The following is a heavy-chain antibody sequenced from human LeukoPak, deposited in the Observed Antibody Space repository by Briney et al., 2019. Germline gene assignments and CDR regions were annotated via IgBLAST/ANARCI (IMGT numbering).Heavy chain of an antibody. Sequence: GASVKVSCKASGYTLTGYYMHWVRQAPGQGLEWMGWINPNSGGTNYAQKFQGWVTMTRDTSISTAYMELSRLRSDDTAVYYCARVGAAGKNWFDPWGQGTLVTVSS. D-gene: IGHD6-13*01. V-gene: IGHV1-2*04. CDR2: INPNSGGT. CDR1: GYTLTGYY. CDR3: ARVGAAGKNWFDP. J-gene: IGHJ5*02.